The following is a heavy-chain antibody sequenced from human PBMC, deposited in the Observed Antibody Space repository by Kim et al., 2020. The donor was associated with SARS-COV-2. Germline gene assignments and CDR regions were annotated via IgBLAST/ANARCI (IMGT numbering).Heavy chain of an antibody. D-gene: IGHD3-16*01. J-gene: IGHJ4*01. CDR1: GFTFSNAW. Sequence: SCAASGFTFSNAWMSWVRQASGKGLEWVGRIKGKIDGGTTEYAAPVKGRFTISRDDSECTLYLQINSLKTEDTAVYYCTTEGAHWGHGTL. V-gene: IGHV3-15*01. CDR2: IKGKIDGGTT. CDR3: TTEGAH.